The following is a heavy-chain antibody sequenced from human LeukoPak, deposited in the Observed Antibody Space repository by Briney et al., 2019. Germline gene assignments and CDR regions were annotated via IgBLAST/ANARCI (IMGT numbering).Heavy chain of an antibody. CDR2: INPSGGST. Sequence: GASVKFSCKASDTTSTATYCHWWHQPPGQGLEWMGIINPSGGSTSYAQKFQGRVTMTRDTSTSTVYMELSSLRSEDTAVYYCARLDVWGQGTTVTVSS. CDR1: DTTSTATY. J-gene: IGHJ6*02. CDR3: ARLDV. V-gene: IGHV1-46*02.